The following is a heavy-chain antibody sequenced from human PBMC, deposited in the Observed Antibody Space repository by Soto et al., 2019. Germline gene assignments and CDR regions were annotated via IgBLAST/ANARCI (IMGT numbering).Heavy chain of an antibody. V-gene: IGHV3-30*18. CDR3: AKDRRPHEYCSGGSCYNGFAY. Sequence: PGGSLRLSCAASGFTFSNYGMHWVRQTPGKGLEWVAVISYDGNNKYYADSVKGRFTISRDKSKNRLYLQMNSLRTEDTAVYYCAKDRRPHEYCSGGSCYNGFAYWGQGTRVTVSS. J-gene: IGHJ4*02. CDR1: GFTFSNYG. CDR2: ISYDGNNK. D-gene: IGHD2-15*01.